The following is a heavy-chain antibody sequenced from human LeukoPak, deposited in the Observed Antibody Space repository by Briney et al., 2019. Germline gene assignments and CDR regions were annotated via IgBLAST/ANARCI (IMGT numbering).Heavy chain of an antibody. CDR2: VYPNTGGA. J-gene: IGHJ4*02. CDR3: ARGIIRGVRPFDY. V-gene: IGHV1-2*02. Sequence: ASVKVSCKASGYTFTDYSMHWVRQAPGQGLEWMGWVYPNTGGANYAQRVQGRVTMTRDTAIGTAYMNLSRLRSDDTAIYYCARGIIRGVRPFDYWGQGTLVTVSS. CDR1: GYTFTDYS. D-gene: IGHD3-10*01.